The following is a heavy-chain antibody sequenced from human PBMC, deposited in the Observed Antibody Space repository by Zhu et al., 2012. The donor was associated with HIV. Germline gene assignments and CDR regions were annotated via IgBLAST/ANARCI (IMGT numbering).Heavy chain of an antibody. J-gene: IGHJ6*02. D-gene: IGHD6-19*01. Sequence: QVQLQQWGAGLLKPSETLSLTCVVYGGSFSGYYWSWIRQPPGKGLEWIGEINHSGSTNYNPSLKSRVTISVDTSKNQFSLKLSSVTAADTAVYYCARQPTIAVAAAYYYCGMDVWGQGPGHRLL. CDR3: ARQPTIAVAAAYYYCGMDV. V-gene: IGHV4-34*01. CDR2: INHSGST. CDR1: GGSFSGYY.